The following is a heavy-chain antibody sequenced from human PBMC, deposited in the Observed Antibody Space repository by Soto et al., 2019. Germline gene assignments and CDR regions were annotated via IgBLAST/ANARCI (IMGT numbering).Heavy chain of an antibody. J-gene: IGHJ3*01. V-gene: IGHV1-46*03. Sequence: QVQLVQSGAEVKKPGASVRVSCKASGYTFTNYYIDWVRQAPGQGLEWMGIINPNGGSTTYVQKFQGRVTMTRDTSTSTVYMELSSLRSEDTAVYYCARAAXTTVTNRLNDVFDVWGQGTMVTVSS. CDR1: GYTFTNYY. D-gene: IGHD4-4*01. CDR3: ARAAXTTVTNRLNDVFDV. CDR2: INPNGGST.